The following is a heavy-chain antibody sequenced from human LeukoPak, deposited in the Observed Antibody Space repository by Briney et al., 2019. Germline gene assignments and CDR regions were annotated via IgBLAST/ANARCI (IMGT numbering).Heavy chain of an antibody. J-gene: IGHJ4*02. V-gene: IGHV1-69*04. CDR3: ARGEGKVATISFDY. Sequence: SVTVSCKASGGTFSNYAISWVRQAPGQGLEWMGRIIPILGIVNNAQKFQGRVTITADKSTSTAYMELSSLKSEDTAVYYCARGEGKVATISFDYWGQGTLVTVSS. CDR2: IIPILGIV. CDR1: GGTFSNYA. D-gene: IGHD5-12*01.